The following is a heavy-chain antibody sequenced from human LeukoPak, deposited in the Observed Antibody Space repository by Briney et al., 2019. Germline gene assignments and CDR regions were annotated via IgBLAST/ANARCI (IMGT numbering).Heavy chain of an antibody. V-gene: IGHV4-59*08. Sequence: SETLSLTCTVSGGFIRNYYWSWIRQPPGKGLEWIGYIHYSGSTNYSPSLKSRVTISVDTSKNWFSLRLTSLTAADTAVYFCAGGGWSFDAFDFWGQGTTVTVSS. D-gene: IGHD6-19*01. CDR1: GGFIRNYY. CDR3: AGGGWSFDAFDF. CDR2: IHYSGST. J-gene: IGHJ3*01.